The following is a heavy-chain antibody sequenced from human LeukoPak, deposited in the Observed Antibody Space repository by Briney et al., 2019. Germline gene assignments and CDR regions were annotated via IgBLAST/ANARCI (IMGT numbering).Heavy chain of an antibody. CDR2: IYYSETT. D-gene: IGHD5/OR15-5a*01. J-gene: IGHJ6*03. V-gene: IGHV4-39*01. CDR3: ARQVSDYYYYYIDV. Sequence: PSETLSLTCTVSGGSISSTNYYWHWIRQSPGKGPEWIGSIYYSETTYYNPSLESRVTISIDTSNNQFSLHLSSVTAADTALYFCARQVSDYYYYYIDVWGKGTTVTVSS. CDR1: GGSISSTNYY.